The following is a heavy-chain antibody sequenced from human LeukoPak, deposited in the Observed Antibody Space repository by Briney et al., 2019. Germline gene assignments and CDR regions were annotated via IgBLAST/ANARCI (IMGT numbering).Heavy chain of an antibody. CDR1: GGSISCYY. D-gene: IGHD5-24*01. CDR3: ARGTSRGWLQIEGYDY. V-gene: IGHV4-59*01. CDR2: IYYSGST. J-gene: IGHJ4*02. Sequence: PSETLSLTCTVSGGSISCYYWSWMRQPPGKELEGIGYIYYSGSTNYNPSLKSRVTISVTTSKNQFSLKLSSVTAADTAVYSCARGTSRGWLQIEGYDYWGQGTLVTVSS.